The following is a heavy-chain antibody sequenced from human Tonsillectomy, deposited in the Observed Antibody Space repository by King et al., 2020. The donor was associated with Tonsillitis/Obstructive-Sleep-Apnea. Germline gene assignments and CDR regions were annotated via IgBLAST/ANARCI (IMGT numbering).Heavy chain of an antibody. CDR3: ARTAYCSGGSCYFFDY. CDR2: ISSINSTI. D-gene: IGHD2-15*01. CDR1: GFTFSSYS. Sequence: VQLVESGGGLVQPGGSLRLSCAASGFTFSSYSMNWVRQAPGKGLEWVSYISSINSTIYYADSVKGRFTISRDNAKNSLYLQMNSLRDEDTAVYYCARTAYCSGGSCYFFDYWGQGTLVTVSS. J-gene: IGHJ4*02. V-gene: IGHV3-48*02.